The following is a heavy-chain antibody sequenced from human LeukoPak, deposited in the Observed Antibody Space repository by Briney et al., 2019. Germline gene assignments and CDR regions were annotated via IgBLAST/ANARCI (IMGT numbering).Heavy chain of an antibody. CDR1: GGSISSSSYY. V-gene: IGHV4-39*01. D-gene: IGHD2-2*01. J-gene: IGHJ5*02. Sequence: SETLSLTCTVSGGSISSSSYYWGWIRQPPGKGLEWIGRIYYSGSTYYNPSLKSRVTISVDTSKNQFSLKLSSVTAADTAVYYCARHGPIVVVPAAIGWFDPWGQGTLVTVSS. CDR3: ARHGPIVVVPAAIGWFDP. CDR2: IYYSGST.